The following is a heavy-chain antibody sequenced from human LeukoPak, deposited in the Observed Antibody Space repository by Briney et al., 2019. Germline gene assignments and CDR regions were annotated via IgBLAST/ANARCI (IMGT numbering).Heavy chain of an antibody. V-gene: IGHV1-8*01. CDR1: GYTFTSYD. D-gene: IGHD3-9*01. CDR3: ARYYDILTGPRPHGYYYYGMDV. CDR2: MNPNSGNT. J-gene: IGHJ6*02. Sequence: ASVKVSCKASGYTFTSYDINWVRQATGQGLEWMGWMNPNSGNTGYAQKFQGRVTLTRNTSISTAYMELSSLRSEDTAVYYCARYYDILTGPRPHGYYYYGMDVWGQGTTVTVSS.